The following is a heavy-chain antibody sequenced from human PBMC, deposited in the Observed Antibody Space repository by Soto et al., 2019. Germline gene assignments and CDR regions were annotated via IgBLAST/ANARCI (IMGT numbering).Heavy chain of an antibody. J-gene: IGHJ4*02. V-gene: IGHV1-69*13. D-gene: IGHD1-20*01. Sequence: EASVKVSCKASGGTFSSYAISWVRQAPGQGLEWMGGIIPIFGTANYAQKFQGRVTITADESTSTAYMELSSLRSEDTAVYYCASLFTRYNWNRDYWGQGTLVTVSS. CDR3: ASLFTRYNWNRDY. CDR1: GGTFSSYA. CDR2: IIPIFGTA.